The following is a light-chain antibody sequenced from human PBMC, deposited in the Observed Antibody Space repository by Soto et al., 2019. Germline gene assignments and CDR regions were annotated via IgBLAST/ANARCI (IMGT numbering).Light chain of an antibody. CDR1: QSVSSN. CDR2: GAS. Sequence: EIVMTQSAATLSVSPGERATLSCRAGQSVSSNLAWYQQKPGQAPRLLIYGASTRATGIPARFSGSGSGTEFTLTISSLQSEDFVVYYCQQYKNWPLTFGGGTKVEIK. J-gene: IGKJ4*01. V-gene: IGKV3-15*01. CDR3: QQYKNWPLT.